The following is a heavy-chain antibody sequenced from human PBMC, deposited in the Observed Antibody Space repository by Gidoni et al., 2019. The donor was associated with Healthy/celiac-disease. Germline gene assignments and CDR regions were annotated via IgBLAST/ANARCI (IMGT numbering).Heavy chain of an antibody. CDR2: IYSGGST. Sequence: EVQLVESGGGLVQPGGSLRLSCAASGFTVSSNYMSWVRQAPGKGLEWVSVIYSGGSTYYADSVKGRFTISRDNSKNTLYLQMNSLRAEDTAVYYCHYDILTGYQPLGYWGQGTLVTVSS. CDR3: HYDILTGYQPLGY. CDR1: GFTVSSNY. D-gene: IGHD3-9*01. J-gene: IGHJ4*02. V-gene: IGHV3-66*01.